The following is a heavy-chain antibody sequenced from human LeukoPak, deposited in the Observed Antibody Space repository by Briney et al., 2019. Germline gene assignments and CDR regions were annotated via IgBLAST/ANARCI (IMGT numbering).Heavy chain of an antibody. CDR2: ITSSGDGT. V-gene: IGHV3-23*01. J-gene: IGHJ4*02. Sequence: PGGSLRLSCAASGFTFSIYAMSWVRQAPGKGLQWVSSITSSGDGTYYADSMKGRFTISRDNSENMLYLQMNSLRVEDTAVYFCAKDRPNYYGSNGHYYRRDGDYWGQGDLVTVSS. CDR1: GFTFSIYA. CDR3: AKDRPNYYGSNGHYYRRDGDY. D-gene: IGHD3-22*01.